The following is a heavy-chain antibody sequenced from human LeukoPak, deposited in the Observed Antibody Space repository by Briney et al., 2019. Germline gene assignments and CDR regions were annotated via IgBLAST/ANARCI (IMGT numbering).Heavy chain of an antibody. CDR2: ISGSTTVI. V-gene: IGHV3-48*01. CDR3: ARALFYMDV. CDR1: GSTFTATT. Sequence: GGPLRLSCAAPGSTFTATTLAWVPQAPGKGLEWVSYISGSTTVIHYADSVKGRFTISRDNAKNSLYLQMSSLKVEDTAMYYCARALFYMDVWGNGTTVTVSS. J-gene: IGHJ6*03.